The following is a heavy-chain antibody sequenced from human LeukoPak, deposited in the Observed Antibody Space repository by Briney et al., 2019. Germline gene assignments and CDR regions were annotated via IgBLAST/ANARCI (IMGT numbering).Heavy chain of an antibody. D-gene: IGHD3-22*01. CDR3: ARETDQNYYDSSGYYTYFDY. V-gene: IGHV4-31*03. Sequence: SETLSLTCTVSGGSISSGGYYWGWIRQHPGKGLEWIGYIYYSGSTYYNPSLKSRVTISVDTSKNQFSLKLSSVTAADTAVYYCARETDQNYYDSSGYYTYFDYWGQGTLVTVSS. CDR2: IYYSGST. CDR1: GGSISSGGYY. J-gene: IGHJ4*02.